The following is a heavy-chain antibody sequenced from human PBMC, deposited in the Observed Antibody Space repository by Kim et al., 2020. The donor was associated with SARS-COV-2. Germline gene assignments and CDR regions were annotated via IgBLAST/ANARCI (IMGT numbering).Heavy chain of an antibody. CDR3: ASISIAAAGFDY. CDR1: GGSISSGSYY. V-gene: IGHV4-61*02. J-gene: IGHJ4*02. CDR2: IYTSGST. Sequence: SETLSLTCTVSGGSISSGSYYWSWIRQPAGKGLEWIGRIYTSGSTNYNPSLKSRVTISVDTSKNQFSLKLSSVTAADTAVYYCASISIAAAGFDYWGQGTLVTVSS. D-gene: IGHD6-13*01.